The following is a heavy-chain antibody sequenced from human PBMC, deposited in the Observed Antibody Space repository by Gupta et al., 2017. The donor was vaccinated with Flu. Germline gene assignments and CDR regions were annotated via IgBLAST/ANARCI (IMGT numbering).Heavy chain of an antibody. V-gene: IGHV3-23*01. CDR3: AKDNHSSGYLYLSWDYFDY. D-gene: IGHD6-19*01. J-gene: IGHJ4*02. CDR1: GFTFSSYA. Sequence: EVQLLESGGGLVQPGGSLRLSCAASGFTFSSYAMSWVRQAPGKGLEWVSAISGSGGSTYYADSVKGRFTISRDNSKNTLYLQMNSLRAEDTAVYYCAKDNHSSGYLYLSWDYFDYWGQGTLVTVSS. CDR2: ISGSGGST.